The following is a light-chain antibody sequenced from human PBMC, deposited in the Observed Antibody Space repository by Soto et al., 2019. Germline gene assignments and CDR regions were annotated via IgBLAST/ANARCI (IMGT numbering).Light chain of an antibody. CDR3: QVSDSSGDVV. V-gene: IGLV3-21*04. J-gene: IGLJ7*01. Sequence: SYELTQPPSVSVAPRKTATITCGGKNIGSRSVHWYQQRPGQAPLLVMYYDSDRPSGIPERFSGSNSGNTATLTISRVEAGDGADYYCQVSDSSGDVVFGGGTQLTVL. CDR1: NIGSRS. CDR2: YDS.